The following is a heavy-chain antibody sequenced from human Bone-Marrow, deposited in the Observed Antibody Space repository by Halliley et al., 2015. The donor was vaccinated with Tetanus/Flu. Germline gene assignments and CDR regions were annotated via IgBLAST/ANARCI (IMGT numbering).Heavy chain of an antibody. D-gene: IGHD3-10*01. CDR2: ISAISSFT. CDR3: AREKYFYGSGTNDY. Sequence: SYISAISSFTSYADSVKGRFTISRDNAKNSLYLQMSSLRAEDTAVYYCAREKYFYGSGTNDYWGQGILVTVSS. V-gene: IGHV3-11*06. J-gene: IGHJ4*02.